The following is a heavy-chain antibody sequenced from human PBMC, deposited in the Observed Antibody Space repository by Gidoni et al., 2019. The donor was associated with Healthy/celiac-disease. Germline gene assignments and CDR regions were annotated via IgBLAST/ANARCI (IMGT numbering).Heavy chain of an antibody. D-gene: IGHD2-15*01. CDR2: IYPGDSDT. V-gene: IGHV5-51*01. CDR3: ARQASGGNPRGFPYDY. CDR1: CYRLSSSR. J-gene: IGHJ4*02. Sequence: QPAPSGAGVKKPRGSPQNPPKGSCYRLSSSRIGWVRQMPGKGLEWMGIIYPGDSDTRYSPSFQGQVTISADKSISTAYLQWSSLKASDTAMYYCARQASGGNPRGFPYDYWGQGTLVTVSS.